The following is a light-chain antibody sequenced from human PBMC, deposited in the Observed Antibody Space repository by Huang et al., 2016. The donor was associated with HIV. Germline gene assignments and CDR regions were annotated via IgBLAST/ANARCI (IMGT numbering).Light chain of an antibody. CDR1: PVVSSH. V-gene: IGKV3-15*01. Sequence: ETVMTQSPVTLSVSPGDRASLSCRSSPVVSSHLAWYQQKPGQAPRLLIYAASTRATGVPARFRGSGAGTEFTLTISTLQSEDSAVYYCQQYNDFRSTFGPGTRVEIK. J-gene: IGKJ3*01. CDR3: QQYNDFRST. CDR2: AAS.